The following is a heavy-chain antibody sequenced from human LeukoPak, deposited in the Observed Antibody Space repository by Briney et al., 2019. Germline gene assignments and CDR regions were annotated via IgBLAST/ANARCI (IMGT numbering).Heavy chain of an antibody. J-gene: IGHJ4*02. CDR1: GFTISSYG. D-gene: IGHD5-18*01. V-gene: IGHV3-33*01. CDR2: IWYDGSNK. CDR3: ARGYSFGQYFVS. Sequence: TGGSLRLSCAASGFTISSYGVHWVRQAPGKGLEWVTVIWYDGSNKYYADSVKGRFTISRDNSKNTLYLQMNRLRPEDTAVYYCARGYSFGQYFVSWGQGTLVTVSS.